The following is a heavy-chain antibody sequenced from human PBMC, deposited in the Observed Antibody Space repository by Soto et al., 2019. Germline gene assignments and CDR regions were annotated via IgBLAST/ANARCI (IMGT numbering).Heavy chain of an antibody. J-gene: IGHJ4*02. CDR1: GFTFSSYG. Sequence: SLRLSCAASGFTFSSYGMHWVRQAPGKGLEWVAVISYDGSNKYYADSVKGRFTISRDNSKNTLYLQMNSLRAEDTAVYYCANLLVQVWYWGQGTLVTVS. CDR3: ANLLVQVWY. V-gene: IGHV3-30*18. D-gene: IGHD3-10*01. CDR2: ISYDGSNK.